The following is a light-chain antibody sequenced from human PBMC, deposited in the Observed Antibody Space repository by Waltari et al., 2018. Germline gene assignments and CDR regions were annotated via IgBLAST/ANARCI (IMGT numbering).Light chain of an antibody. J-gene: IGKJ1*01. V-gene: IGKV3-20*01. CDR3: QHYVRLPAT. CDR2: DAS. CDR1: QSVSRA. Sequence: EIVLTQSPGTLSLSLGERATLSCRASQSVSRALAWYQQKPGQAPRLLIYDASTRATGIPDRCSGSGSGTDFSLTFSRLEPDDFAVYYCQHYVRLPATFGQGTTVEI.